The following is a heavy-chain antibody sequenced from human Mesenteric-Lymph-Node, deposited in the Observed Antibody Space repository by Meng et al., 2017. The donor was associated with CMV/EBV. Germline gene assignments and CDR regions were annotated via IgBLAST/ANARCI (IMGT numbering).Heavy chain of an antibody. V-gene: IGHV3-21*01. J-gene: IGHJ4*02. CDR2: ISSRSIYI. D-gene: IGHD2-2*01. Sequence: GESLKISCAASGFNFGDYSMNWVRQAPGKGLEWVSSISSRSIYIFYRDSLKGRFTISRDNAKNSLYLQVNSLRDEDSAVYYCARGRGSCTSSRCYVNFDNWGQGTLVTVSS. CDR1: GFNFGDYS. CDR3: ARGRGSCTSSRCYVNFDN.